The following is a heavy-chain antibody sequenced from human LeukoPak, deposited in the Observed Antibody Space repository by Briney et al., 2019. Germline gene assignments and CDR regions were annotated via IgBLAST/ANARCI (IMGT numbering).Heavy chain of an antibody. V-gene: IGHV4-39*07. CDR1: GGSISSSTYF. CDR3: ARPLSLGYCSGGSCYGRGAWFDR. Sequence: SETLSLTCTVSGGSISSSTYFWGWIRQPPGKGLEWIASIYYSGSTYYNPSLQSRVTISVDTSKNQFSLKLSSVTAADTAVYYCARPLSLGYCSGGSCYGRGAWFDRWGQGTLVTVSS. J-gene: IGHJ5*02. D-gene: IGHD2-15*01. CDR2: IYYSGST.